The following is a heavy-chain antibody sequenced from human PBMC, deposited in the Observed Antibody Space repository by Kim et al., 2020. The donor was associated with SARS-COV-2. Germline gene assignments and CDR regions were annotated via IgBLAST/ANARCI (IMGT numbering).Heavy chain of an antibody. V-gene: IGHV3-33*05. Sequence: GGSLRLSCAASGFTFSSYGMHWVRQAPGKGLEWVAVISYDGSNKYYADSVKGRFTISRDNSKNTLYLQMNSLRAEDTAVYYCARTAYFPYYYDSSGYGAKPHVAEYFHHWGHVTLVTVSS. J-gene: IGHJ1*01. CDR3: ARTAYFPYYYDSSGYGAKPHVAEYFHH. D-gene: IGHD3-22*01. CDR2: ISYDGSNK. CDR1: GFTFSSYG.